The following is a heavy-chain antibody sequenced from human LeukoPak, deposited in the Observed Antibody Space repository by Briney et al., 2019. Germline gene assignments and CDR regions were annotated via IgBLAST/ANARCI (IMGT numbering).Heavy chain of an antibody. J-gene: IGHJ4*02. D-gene: IGHD3-9*01. CDR1: GFTFSSYA. CDR2: ISSSGGST. V-gene: IGHV3-23*01. CDR3: AKTDVDYDILTVSYFDY. Sequence: GGSLRLSCAASGFTFSSYAMSWVRQPPGKGLEWVSAISSSGGSTYYADSVKGRFTISRDNSKNTLYLQMNSLRAEDTAVYYCAKTDVDYDILTVSYFDYWGQGTLVTVSS.